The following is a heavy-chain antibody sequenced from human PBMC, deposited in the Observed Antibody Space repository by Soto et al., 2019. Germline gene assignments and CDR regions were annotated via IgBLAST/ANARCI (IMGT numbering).Heavy chain of an antibody. CDR3: ARGGSGQWLVGGWFDP. D-gene: IGHD6-19*01. CDR1: GYSFTSYW. J-gene: IGHJ5*02. Sequence: PGESLKISCKGSGYSFTSYWIGWVRQMPGKGLEWMGIIYPGDSDTRYSPSFQGQVTISADKSISTAYLQWSSLKVSDTAMYYCARGGSGQWLVGGWFDPWGQGTLVTVSS. V-gene: IGHV5-51*01. CDR2: IYPGDSDT.